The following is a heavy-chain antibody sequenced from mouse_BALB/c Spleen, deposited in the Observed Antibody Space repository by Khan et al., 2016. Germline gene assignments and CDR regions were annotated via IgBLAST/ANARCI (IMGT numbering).Heavy chain of an antibody. CDR2: IRYSGST. Sequence: EVQLQESGPGLVKPSQSLSLTCTVTGYSITSDYAWNWIRQLPGNILEWMGYIRYSGSTSYNPTLKSRISITRDTSNNQFFLQLNSVTSEDTAAYYVARSGDSSKDARDYWGQGTTVTVSS. V-gene: IGHV3-2*02. CDR1: GYSITSDYA. J-gene: IGHJ4*01. D-gene: IGHD1-1*01. CDR3: ARSGDSSKDARDY.